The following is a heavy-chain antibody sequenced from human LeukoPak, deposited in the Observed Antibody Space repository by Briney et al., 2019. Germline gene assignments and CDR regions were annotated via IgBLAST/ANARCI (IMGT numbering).Heavy chain of an antibody. CDR3: ARAILRRIVGWAPFELSNWFDP. Sequence: KTSETLSLTCAVYGGSFSGYYWSWIRQSPGKGLEWIGEINHSGSTNYNPSLKSRVTISVDTSKNQFSLKLNSVTAADTAVYYCARAILRRIVGWAPFELSNWFDPWGQGTLVTVSS. V-gene: IGHV4-34*01. CDR1: GGSFSGYY. CDR2: INHSGST. D-gene: IGHD2-21*01. J-gene: IGHJ5*02.